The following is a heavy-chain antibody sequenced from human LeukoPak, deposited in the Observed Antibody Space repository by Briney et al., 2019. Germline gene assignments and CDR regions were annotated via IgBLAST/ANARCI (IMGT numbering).Heavy chain of an antibody. J-gene: IGHJ3*02. CDR1: GYSISSGYC. CDR2: IYHSGST. D-gene: IGHD3-16*01. Sequence: SETLSLTCAVSGYSISSGYCWGWIRQPPGKGLEWIGSIYHSGSTYYNPSLKSRVTISVDTSKNQFSLKLSSVTAADTAVYYCARQVVDYVWGNPDAFDIWGQGTMVTVSS. CDR3: ARQVVDYVWGNPDAFDI. V-gene: IGHV4-38-2*01.